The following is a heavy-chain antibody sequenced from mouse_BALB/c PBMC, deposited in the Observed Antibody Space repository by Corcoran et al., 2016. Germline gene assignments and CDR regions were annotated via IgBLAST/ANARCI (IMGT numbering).Heavy chain of an antibody. V-gene: IGHV5-17*01. D-gene: IGHD6-1*01. CDR2: ISSCRSYI. CDR1: GFTFSSYS. Sequence: EVQLVESGGGLVKPGGSLRLSCAASGFTFSSYSMNWVRQAPGKGLEWVSSISSCRSYIYYADAVKVRFTIARDNAKNSLYLQRNSLRAEDTAVYYCASEYSSGWSFDYWGQGTLVTVSS. J-gene: IGHJ4*01. CDR3: ASEYSSGWSFDY.